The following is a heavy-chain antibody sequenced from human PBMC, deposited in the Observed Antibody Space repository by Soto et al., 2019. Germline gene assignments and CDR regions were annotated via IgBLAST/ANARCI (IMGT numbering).Heavy chain of an antibody. CDR2: INPNSGGT. Sequence: GSVKVSCKASGYTFTGYYMPWVRQAPGQGLEWMGWINPNSGGTNYAQKFQGRVTMTRDTSISTAYMELSRLRPDDTAVYYCARDHKDSSGYDYVGGDAFDIWGQGTMVTVSS. V-gene: IGHV1-2*02. D-gene: IGHD3-22*01. CDR1: GYTFTGYY. J-gene: IGHJ3*02. CDR3: ARDHKDSSGYDYVGGDAFDI.